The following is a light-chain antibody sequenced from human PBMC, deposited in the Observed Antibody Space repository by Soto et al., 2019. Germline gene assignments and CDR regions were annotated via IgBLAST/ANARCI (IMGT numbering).Light chain of an antibody. CDR1: QGVRSN. J-gene: IGKJ1*01. CDR2: VAS. CDR3: QRYNTWPPT. V-gene: IGKV3-15*01. Sequence: EIVMTQSPATLSASPGERATLSCRASQGVRSNLAWYQQKPGQAPRLLIYVASTRAIGIPARFSGSGSGTEFTLSIGSLQSEDFAVYYCQRYNTWPPTFGQGTKVDIK.